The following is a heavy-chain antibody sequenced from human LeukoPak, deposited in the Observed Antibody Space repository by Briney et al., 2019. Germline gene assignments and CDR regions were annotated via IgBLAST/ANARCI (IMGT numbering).Heavy chain of an antibody. Sequence: ASVKVSCKASGYTFTGYYMHWVRQAPGQGREWMGWINPYSGDTMYAQKFQGRVTMTRDTSISTAYMELNRLRSDDTAVYHCARTNGGYEYNWGQGTLVIVSS. V-gene: IGHV1-2*02. CDR3: ARTNGGYEYN. CDR1: GYTFTGYY. J-gene: IGHJ4*02. D-gene: IGHD5-12*01. CDR2: INPYSGDT.